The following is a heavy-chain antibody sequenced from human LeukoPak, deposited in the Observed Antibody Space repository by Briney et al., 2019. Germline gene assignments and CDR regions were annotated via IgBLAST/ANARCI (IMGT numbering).Heavy chain of an antibody. Sequence: GGSLRLSCAASGFTFSSYGMHWVRQAPGKGLEWVAVISYDGSNKYYADSVKGRFTISRDNSKNTLYLQMNSLRAEDTAVYYCAKDGAVAENWFDPWGQGTLVTVSS. CDR2: ISYDGSNK. CDR3: AKDGAVAENWFDP. CDR1: GFTFSSYG. J-gene: IGHJ5*02. V-gene: IGHV3-30*18. D-gene: IGHD6-19*01.